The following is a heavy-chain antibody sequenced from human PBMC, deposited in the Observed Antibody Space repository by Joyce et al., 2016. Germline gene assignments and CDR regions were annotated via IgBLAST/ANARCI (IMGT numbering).Heavy chain of an antibody. CDR1: GYSFTNYW. Sequence: EVQLVQSGAEVKKPGESLKISCKGSGYSFTNYWIGWVRQMPGKGREWMGIIYPGDSDAKYIPSFQGQVIISADKSINTAYLQWSSLKASDTAIYYCARLHGWSSAAGRPGVFFDYWGQGTLVTVSS. V-gene: IGHV5-51*01. CDR3: ARLHGWSSAAGRPGVFFDY. D-gene: IGHD6-13*01. J-gene: IGHJ4*02. CDR2: IYPGDSDA.